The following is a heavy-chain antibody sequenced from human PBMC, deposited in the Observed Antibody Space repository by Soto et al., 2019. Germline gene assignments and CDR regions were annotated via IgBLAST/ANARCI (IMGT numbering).Heavy chain of an antibody. CDR1: GFTFSSYR. CDR3: ARRGYYYDSSATIAFDI. CDR2: ISSSSSYI. D-gene: IGHD3-22*01. J-gene: IGHJ3*02. V-gene: IGHV3-21*01. Sequence: EVQLVESGGGLVKPGGSLRLSCAASGFTFSSYRMNWVRQAPWKGLELVSSISSSSSYIYYADSVKRRFTISRDNAKNSLYLQMNSLSAEDTAVYYCARRGYYYDSSATIAFDIWGQGTMVTVSS.